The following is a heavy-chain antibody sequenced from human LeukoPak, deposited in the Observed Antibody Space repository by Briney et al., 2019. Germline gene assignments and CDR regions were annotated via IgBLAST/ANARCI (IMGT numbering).Heavy chain of an antibody. CDR1: GFTFSDYY. CDR3: AKVMVAATPHSDY. J-gene: IGHJ4*02. Sequence: GGSLRLSCAASGFTFSDYYMSWVRQAPGKGLEWVSAISGSGGSTYYADSVKGRFTISRDNSKNTLYLQMNSLRAEDTAVYYCAKVMVAATPHSDYWGQGTLVTVSS. D-gene: IGHD2-15*01. V-gene: IGHV3-23*01. CDR2: ISGSGGST.